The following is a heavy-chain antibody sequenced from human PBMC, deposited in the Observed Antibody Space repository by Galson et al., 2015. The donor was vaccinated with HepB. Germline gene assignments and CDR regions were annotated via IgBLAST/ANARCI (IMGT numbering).Heavy chain of an antibody. J-gene: IGHJ4*02. CDR2: ISAYNGNT. CDR3: ARDSSHYDFWSGYPY. Sequence: SVKVSCKASGYTFTSYGISWVRQAPGQGLEWMGWISAYNGNTNYAQKLQGRVTMTTDTSTSTAYMELRSLRSDDTAVYYCARDSSHYDFWSGYPYWGQGTLVTVSS. V-gene: IGHV1-18*01. CDR1: GYTFTSYG. D-gene: IGHD3-3*01.